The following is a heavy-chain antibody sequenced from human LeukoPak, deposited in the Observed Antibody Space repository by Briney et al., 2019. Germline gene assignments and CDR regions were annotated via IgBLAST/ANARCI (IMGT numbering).Heavy chain of an antibody. Sequence: GGSLRLSCAASGFTFSSYGMHWVRQAPGKGLEWVAVISYDGSNKYYADSVRGRFTISRDNSKNTLYLQMNSLRAEDTAVYYWAKDHKDYWGQGTLVTVSS. J-gene: IGHJ4*02. V-gene: IGHV3-30*18. CDR1: GFTFSSYG. CDR3: AKDHKDY. CDR2: ISYDGSNK.